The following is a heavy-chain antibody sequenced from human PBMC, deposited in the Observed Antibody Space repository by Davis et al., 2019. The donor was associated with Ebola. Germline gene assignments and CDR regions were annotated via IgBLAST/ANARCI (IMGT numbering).Heavy chain of an antibody. J-gene: IGHJ5*02. D-gene: IGHD1-26*01. CDR3: ARRQLRSGRYYGWFDP. Sequence: MPSETLSLTCALYGRSFSGYNSSWIRQPPGKGLEWIGEIIPSVSTTYNPSFKSRVTISVDTSKNQFSLRLSSVTAADTAVYYCARRQLRSGRYYGWFDPWGQGTQVTVSS. V-gene: IGHV4-34*12. CDR1: GRSFSGYN. CDR2: IIPSVST.